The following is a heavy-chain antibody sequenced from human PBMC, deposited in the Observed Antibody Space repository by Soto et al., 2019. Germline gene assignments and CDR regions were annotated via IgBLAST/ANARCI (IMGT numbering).Heavy chain of an antibody. D-gene: IGHD3-10*01. V-gene: IGHV3-30*18. CDR1: GFTFSSYG. J-gene: IGHJ6*02. CDR3: AKEYYPETWLKNYYYYGMDV. CDR2: ISYDGSNK. Sequence: QVQLVESGGGVVQPGRSLRLSCAASGFTFSSYGMHWVRQAPGKGLEWVAVISYDGSNKYYAESVKGRFTISRDNSKHTLYLQMNSLRAEDTAVYYCAKEYYPETWLKNYYYYGMDVWGQVTTVTVFS.